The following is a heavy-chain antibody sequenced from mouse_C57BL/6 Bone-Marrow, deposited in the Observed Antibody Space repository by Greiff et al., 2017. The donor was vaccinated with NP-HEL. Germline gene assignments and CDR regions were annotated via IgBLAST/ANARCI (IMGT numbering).Heavy chain of an antibody. D-gene: IGHD1-1*01. J-gene: IGHJ4*01. V-gene: IGHV1-69*01. CDR1: GYTFTSYW. CDR3: ARPRYSSNYYAMDY. Sequence: VQLQQPGAELVMPGASVKLSCKASGYTFTSYWMHWVKQRPGQGLEWIGEIDPSDSYTNYNQKFKGKSTLTVDKSSSTAYMQLSSLTSEDSAVYYCARPRYSSNYYAMDYWGQGTSVTVSS. CDR2: IDPSDSYT.